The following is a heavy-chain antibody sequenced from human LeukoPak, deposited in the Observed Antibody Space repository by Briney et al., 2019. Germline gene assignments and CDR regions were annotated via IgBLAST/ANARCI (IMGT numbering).Heavy chain of an antibody. CDR2: IYPGDSDS. D-gene: IGHD2-21*02. J-gene: IGHJ3*01. CDR3: ARGHHVVVATATWASDAFDL. V-gene: IGHV5-51*01. CDR1: GYNFTSHW. Sequence: GASLQISCKGSGYNFTSHWIGWVRQLPGKGLEWMGIIYPGDSDSRQSPSLRGQVTISADKSINTAYLQWNSLKASDTAMYYCARGHHVVVATATWASDAFDLWGQGTMVTVSS.